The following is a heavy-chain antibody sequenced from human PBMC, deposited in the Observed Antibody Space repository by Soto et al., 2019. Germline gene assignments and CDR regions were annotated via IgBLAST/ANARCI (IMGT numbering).Heavy chain of an antibody. D-gene: IGHD1-26*01. CDR2: IKSKTDGGTT. J-gene: IGHJ5*02. Sequence: SLRLSCAASGFTFSNAWMSWVRQAPGKGLEWVGRIKSKTDGGTTDYAAPVKGRFTISRDDSKNTLYLQMNSLKTEDTAVYYCTTDEWELPEYNWFDPWGQGTLVTVSS. CDR3: TTDEWELPEYNWFDP. V-gene: IGHV3-15*01. CDR1: GFTFSNAW.